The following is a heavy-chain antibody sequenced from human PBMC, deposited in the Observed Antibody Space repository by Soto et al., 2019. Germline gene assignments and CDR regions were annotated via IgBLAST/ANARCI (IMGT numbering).Heavy chain of an antibody. D-gene: IGHD3-3*01. CDR1: GFTFSSYW. CDR2: INSDGSST. CDR3: ARGTFEIYDFWSGGPGDY. J-gene: IGHJ4*02. V-gene: IGHV3-74*01. Sequence: EVQLVESGGGLVQPGGSLRLSCAASGFTFSSYWMHWVRQAPGKGLVWVSRINSDGSSTSYADSVKGRCTISRDNAKNALYLQMNSLRAEDTAVYYCARGTFEIYDFWSGGPGDYWGQGTLVTVSS.